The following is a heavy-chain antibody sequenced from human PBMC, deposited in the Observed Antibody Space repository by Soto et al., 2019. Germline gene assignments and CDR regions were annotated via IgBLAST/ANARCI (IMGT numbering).Heavy chain of an antibody. V-gene: IGHV4-39*01. CDR2: MYYSGTT. CDR1: GGSISSSDFY. J-gene: IGHJ5*02. D-gene: IGHD6-25*01. Sequence: QLQLQESGPGLVKPSETLSLTCTVSGGSISSSDFYWGWLRQTPGKGLESIGSMYYSGTTYYNPSLTSRVTIAVDASKHQFTLKLISVTAGVTTVYYCAVVDSTGNWFDPWGEGALVTVSS. CDR3: AVVDSTGNWFDP.